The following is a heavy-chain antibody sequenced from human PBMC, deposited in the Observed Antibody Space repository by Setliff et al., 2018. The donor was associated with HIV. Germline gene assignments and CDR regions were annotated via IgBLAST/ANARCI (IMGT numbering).Heavy chain of an antibody. J-gene: IGHJ2*01. CDR2: ISHSGNT. V-gene: IGHV4-34*01. Sequence: SETLSLTCAVFGESFSNYHWNWFRQPPGGGLEWIGEISHSGNTDCNSSLKSRVTISVDTSKKQFSLEMRSLTAADTAIYYCARDQRLPGVQPPYWYFDLWGRGTLVTVSS. CDR3: ARDQRLPGVQPPYWYFDL. CDR1: GESFSNYH. D-gene: IGHD2-2*01.